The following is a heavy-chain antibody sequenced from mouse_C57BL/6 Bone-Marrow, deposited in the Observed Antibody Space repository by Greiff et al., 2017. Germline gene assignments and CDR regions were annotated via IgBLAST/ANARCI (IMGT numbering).Heavy chain of an antibody. D-gene: IGHD6-1*01. CDR3: ARNNYFDV. CDR1: GYTFTSYW. J-gene: IGHJ1*03. Sequence: QVQLQQPGAELVRPGSSVKLSCKASGYTFTSYWMDWVKQRPGQGLEWIGNIYPSDSETHYNQKFKDKATLTVDKSSSTAYMQLSSLTSEDSAVXYCARNNYFDVWGTGTTVTVSS. V-gene: IGHV1-61*01. CDR2: IYPSDSET.